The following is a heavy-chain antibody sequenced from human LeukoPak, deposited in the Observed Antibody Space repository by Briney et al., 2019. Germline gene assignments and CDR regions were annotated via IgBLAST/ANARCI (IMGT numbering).Heavy chain of an antibody. Sequence: PGGSLRLSCAASGFTFSSYGMHWVRQAPGKGLEWVAFIRYDGSNKYYADSVKGRFIISRDNSKNTLYLQMNSLRAEDTAVYYCAKDFLGSVAGRGVVDYWGQGTLVTVSS. CDR1: GFTFSSYG. D-gene: IGHD6-19*01. V-gene: IGHV3-30*02. CDR3: AKDFLGSVAGRGVVDY. CDR2: IRYDGSNK. J-gene: IGHJ4*02.